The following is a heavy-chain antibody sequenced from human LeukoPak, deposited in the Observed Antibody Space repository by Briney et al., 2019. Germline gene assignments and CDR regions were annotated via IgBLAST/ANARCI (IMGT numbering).Heavy chain of an antibody. CDR3: ARDSAGGSLALDY. V-gene: IGHV3-11*04. Sequence: GGSLRLSCAASGFTISDYYMSWIRRAPGKGLEWVSYISSSGSTIYYADSVKGRFTISRDNAKNSLYLQMNSLRAEDTAVYYCARDSAGGSLALDYWGQGTLVTVSS. J-gene: IGHJ4*02. CDR1: GFTISDYY. D-gene: IGHD1-26*01. CDR2: ISSSGSTI.